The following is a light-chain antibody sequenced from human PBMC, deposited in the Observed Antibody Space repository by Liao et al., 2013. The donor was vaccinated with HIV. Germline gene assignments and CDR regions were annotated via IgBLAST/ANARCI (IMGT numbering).Light chain of an antibody. J-gene: IGLJ3*02. CDR2: KDS. CDR1: ALPKQY. Sequence: SYELTQPPSVSVSPGETARITCSGEALPKQYAYWYQQKSGQAPVLVIYKDSERPSGIPERFSGSSSGTTVTLTISGVQAEDEADYYCQSADSSGTYKVFGGGTKLTVL. CDR3: QSADSSGTYKV. V-gene: IGLV3-25*03.